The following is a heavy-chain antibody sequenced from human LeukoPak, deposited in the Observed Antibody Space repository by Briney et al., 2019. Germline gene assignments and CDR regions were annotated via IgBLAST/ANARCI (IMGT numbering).Heavy chain of an antibody. CDR2: IIPIFGTA. D-gene: IGHD4-23*01. CDR3: ATHSVAPDAFDI. V-gene: IGHV1-69*13. J-gene: IGHJ3*02. Sequence: ASVKVSCKASGGTFSSYAISRVRQAPGQGLEWMGGIIPIFGTANYAQKFQGRVTITADESTSTAYMELSSLRSEDTAVYYCATHSVAPDAFDIWGQGTMVTVSS. CDR1: GGTFSSYA.